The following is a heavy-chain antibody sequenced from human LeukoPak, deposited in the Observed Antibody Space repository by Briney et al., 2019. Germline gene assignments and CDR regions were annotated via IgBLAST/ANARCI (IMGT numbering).Heavy chain of an antibody. Sequence: ASVKVSCKASGYTFTSYGISWVRQAPGQRLEWMGWISAYNGNTDYAQKFQGRVTMTTDTSTSTAYMELRSLRSDDTALYYCARVRRDDFWSGYYTITGFDPWGQGTLVTVSS. CDR1: GYTFTSYG. CDR2: ISAYNGNT. V-gene: IGHV1-18*01. J-gene: IGHJ5*02. D-gene: IGHD3-3*01. CDR3: ARVRRDDFWSGYYTITGFDP.